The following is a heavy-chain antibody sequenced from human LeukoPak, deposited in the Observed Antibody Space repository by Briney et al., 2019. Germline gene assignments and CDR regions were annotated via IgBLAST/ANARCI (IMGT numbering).Heavy chain of an antibody. CDR2: ISAYNGNT. CDR3: ARDSGGYSSGWYIFDFDY. CDR1: GYTFTSYG. V-gene: IGHV1-18*01. J-gene: IGHJ4*02. Sequence: ASVKVCCKASGYTFTSYGISWVRQAPGQGLEWMGWISAYNGNTNYAQKLQGRVTMTTDTSTSTAYMELRSLRSDDTAVYYCARDSGGYSSGWYIFDFDYWGQGTLVTVSS. D-gene: IGHD6-19*01.